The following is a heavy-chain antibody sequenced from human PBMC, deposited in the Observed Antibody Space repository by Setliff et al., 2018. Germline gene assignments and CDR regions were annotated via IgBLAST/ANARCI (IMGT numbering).Heavy chain of an antibody. CDR1: GYSISSGYY. CDR2: IYHSGST. Sequence: PSETLSLTCAVSGYSISSGYYWGWIRQPPGKGLEWIGSIYHSGSTYYNPSLKSRVTISVDTSKNQFSLKLSSVTAADTAVYYCARRHCSGGSCYSLNYFDYWGQGALVTV. V-gene: IGHV4-38-2*01. CDR3: ARRHCSGGSCYSLNYFDY. J-gene: IGHJ4*02. D-gene: IGHD2-15*01.